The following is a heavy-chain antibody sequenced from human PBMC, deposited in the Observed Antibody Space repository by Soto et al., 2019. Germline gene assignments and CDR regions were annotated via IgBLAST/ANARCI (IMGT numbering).Heavy chain of an antibody. D-gene: IGHD2-15*01. CDR2: ISYSGTT. V-gene: IGHV4-31*03. CDR1: GGYICSCASF. CDR3: ARGGASSKWFDP. J-gene: IGHJ5*02. Sequence: PSETLSLNCTVSGGYICSCASFWYWISQLPGKGPEWIAFISYSGTTSYNPSLRSRVTVSADTSKSQFSLNLSSVTAADTAVYYCARGGASSKWFDPWGQGTLVTVSS.